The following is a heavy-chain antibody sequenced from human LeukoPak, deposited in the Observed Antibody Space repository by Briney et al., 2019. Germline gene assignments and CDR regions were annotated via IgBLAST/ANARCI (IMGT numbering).Heavy chain of an antibody. CDR3: ARAGQFISARPITFDY. D-gene: IGHD6-6*01. Sequence: ASVKVSCKASGYTFTGYYMHWVRQAPGQGLEWMGWINPNSGGTNYAQKFQGRVTMTRDTSISTAYMELSRLRSDDTAVYYCARAGQFISARPITFDYWGQGSLVTVSS. CDR2: INPNSGGT. CDR1: GYTFTGYY. V-gene: IGHV1-2*02. J-gene: IGHJ4*02.